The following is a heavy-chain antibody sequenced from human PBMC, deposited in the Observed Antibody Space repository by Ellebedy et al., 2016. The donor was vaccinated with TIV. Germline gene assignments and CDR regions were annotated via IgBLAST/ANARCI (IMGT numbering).Heavy chain of an antibody. J-gene: IGHJ3*02. V-gene: IGHV5-51*01. CDR3: ARQTQGGGESGVFDI. D-gene: IGHD3-16*01. Sequence: GESLKISCKGSGYSFTNYWIAWVRHIPGKGLEWMGVISPADSHLRSSPSFQGQVTFSADKSISTAYLQWSSLKAADSAMYFCARQTQGGGESGVFDIWGQGTLLTVSS. CDR1: GYSFTNYW. CDR2: ISPADSHL.